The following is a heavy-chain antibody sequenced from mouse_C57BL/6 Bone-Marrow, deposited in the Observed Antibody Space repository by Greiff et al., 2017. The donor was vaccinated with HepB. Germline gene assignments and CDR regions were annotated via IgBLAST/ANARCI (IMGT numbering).Heavy chain of an antibody. D-gene: IGHD1-1*01. CDR1: GFTFSDYG. J-gene: IGHJ4*01. Sequence: EVMLVESGGGLVKPGGSLKLSCAASGFTFSDYGMHWVRQAPEKGLEWVAYISSGSSTIYYADTVKGRFTISRDNAKNTLFLQMTSLRSEDTAMYYCAPTPITTNYAMDYWGQGTSVTVSS. V-gene: IGHV5-17*01. CDR2: ISSGSSTI. CDR3: APTPITTNYAMDY.